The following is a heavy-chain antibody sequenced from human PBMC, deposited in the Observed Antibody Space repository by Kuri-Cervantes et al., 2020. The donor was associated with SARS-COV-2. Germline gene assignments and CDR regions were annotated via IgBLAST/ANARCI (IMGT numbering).Heavy chain of an antibody. J-gene: IGHJ4*02. CDR2: SGKPTTPHTT. D-gene: IGHD1-26*01. CDR3: ARDYWGSYNC. Sequence: GESLKISCAASGFSFSSYGMSWVRQVPGKGLEWVGRSGKPTTPHTTMYAASVTGRFTFSRDDSKNSVYLQMDSLKAEDTAVYFCARDYWGSYNCWGQGTLVTVSS. V-gene: IGHV3-72*01. CDR1: GFSFSSYG.